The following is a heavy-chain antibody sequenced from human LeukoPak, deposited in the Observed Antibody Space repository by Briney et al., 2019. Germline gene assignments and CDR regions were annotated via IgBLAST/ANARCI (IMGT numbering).Heavy chain of an antibody. Sequence: GGSLRLSCVASGFTFSNFWMSWVRQAPGRGLEWVANIHPEGNEKYHVESVKGRFTISRDNAKNSLFLQMNGLRVEDTAVYYCAWGDDFSGDHWGQGILVTVSS. CDR2: IHPEGNEK. J-gene: IGHJ4*02. CDR1: GFTFSNFW. V-gene: IGHV3-7*04. D-gene: IGHD1-1*01. CDR3: AWGDDFSGDH.